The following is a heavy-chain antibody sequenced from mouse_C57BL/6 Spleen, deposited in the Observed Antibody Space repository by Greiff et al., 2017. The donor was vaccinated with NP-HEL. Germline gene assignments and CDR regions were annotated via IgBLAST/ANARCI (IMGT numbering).Heavy chain of an antibody. CDR3: ARNGGYDVGYYAMDY. Sequence: QVQLQQPGAELVKPGASVKLSYKASGYTFTSYWMHWVKQRPGQGLEWIGMIHPNSGSTNYNEKFKSKATLTVDKSSSTAYMQLSSLTSEDSAVYYCARNGGYDVGYYAMDYWGQGTSVTVSS. CDR1: GYTFTSYW. V-gene: IGHV1-64*01. J-gene: IGHJ4*01. D-gene: IGHD2-2*01. CDR2: IHPNSGST.